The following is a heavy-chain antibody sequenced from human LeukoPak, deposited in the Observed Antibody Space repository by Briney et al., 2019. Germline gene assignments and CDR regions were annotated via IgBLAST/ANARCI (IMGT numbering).Heavy chain of an antibody. CDR2: ISAYNGNT. D-gene: IGHD2-2*01. J-gene: IGHJ4*02. Sequence: ASVKVSCKASGYTFTSYGISWVRQAPGQGLEWMGWISAYNGNTNYAQKLQGRVTMTTDTSTSTASMELRSLRSDDTAVCYCARGLDGSSQGYWGQGTLVTVSS. CDR3: ARGLDGSSQGY. V-gene: IGHV1-18*01. CDR1: GYTFTSYG.